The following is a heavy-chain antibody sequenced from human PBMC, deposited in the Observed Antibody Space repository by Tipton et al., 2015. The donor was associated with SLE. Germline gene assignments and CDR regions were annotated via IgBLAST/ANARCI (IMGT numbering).Heavy chain of an antibody. D-gene: IGHD3-10*01. Sequence: TLSLTCTVSGGSISSYYWNWIRQPPGKGLEWIGSIYYSGSTYYNPSLKSRVTISVDTSKNQFSLKLSSVTAADTAVYYCARGSPDPTDWGQGTLVTVSS. CDR1: GGSISSYY. CDR3: ARGSPDPTD. V-gene: IGHV4-59*12. J-gene: IGHJ4*02. CDR2: IYYSGST.